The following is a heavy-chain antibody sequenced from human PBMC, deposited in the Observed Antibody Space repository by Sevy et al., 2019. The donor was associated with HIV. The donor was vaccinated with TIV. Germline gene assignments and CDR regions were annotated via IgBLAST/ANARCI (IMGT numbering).Heavy chain of an antibody. J-gene: IGHJ4*02. V-gene: IGHV3-53*01. CDR2: IYSGGST. CDR1: VFTVSSNY. CDR3: ARGGYCSGGSCTENFDY. Sequence: GGSLRLSCAASVFTVSSNYMSWVRQAPGKGLEWVSVIYSGGSTYYADSVKGRFTISRDNSKNTLYLQMNSLRAEDTAVYYCARGGYCSGGSCTENFDYWGQGTLVTVSS. D-gene: IGHD2-15*01.